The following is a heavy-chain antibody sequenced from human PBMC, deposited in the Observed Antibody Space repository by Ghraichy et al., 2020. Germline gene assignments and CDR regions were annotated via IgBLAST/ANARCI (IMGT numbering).Heavy chain of an antibody. CDR2: IIPIFGTA. V-gene: IGHV1-69*01. CDR3: ARVTMVRGVITYGMDV. D-gene: IGHD3-10*01. CDR1: GGTFSSYA. J-gene: IGHJ6*02. Sequence: KVSCKASGGTFSSYAISWVRQAPGQGLEWMGGIIPIFGTANYAQKFQGRVTITADESTSTAYMELSSLRSEDTAVYYCARVTMVRGVITYGMDVWGQGTTVTVSS.